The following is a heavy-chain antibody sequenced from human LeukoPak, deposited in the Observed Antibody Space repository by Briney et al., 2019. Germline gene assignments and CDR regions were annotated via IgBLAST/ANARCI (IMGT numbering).Heavy chain of an antibody. J-gene: IGHJ4*02. V-gene: IGHV3-23*01. CDR1: GFTFSLYA. D-gene: IGHD6-6*01. CDR3: AKGSAASRPYYFDY. CDR2: ITDSGGDT. Sequence: GGSLRLSCAASGFTFSLYAMILVRQAPGKGLEWVSAITDSGGDTYSSDSVKGRFTISRDNSKSTLYLQMDSLRGDDTAVYYCAKGSAASRPYYFDYWGQGALVTVSS.